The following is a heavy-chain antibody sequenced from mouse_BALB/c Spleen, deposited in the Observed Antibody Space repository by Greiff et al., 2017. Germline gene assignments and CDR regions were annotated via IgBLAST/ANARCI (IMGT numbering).Heavy chain of an antibody. CDR3: ASGDTTVVAKDAMDY. V-gene: IGHV1-9*01. D-gene: IGHD1-1*01. J-gene: IGHJ4*01. CDR2: ILPGSGST. CDR1: GYTFSSYW. Sequence: VQLQQSGAELMKPGASVKISCKATGYTFSSYWIEWVKQRPGHGLEWIGEILPGSGSTNYNEKFKGKATFTADTSSNTAYMQLSSLTSEDSAVYYCASGDTTVVAKDAMDYWGQGTSVTVSS.